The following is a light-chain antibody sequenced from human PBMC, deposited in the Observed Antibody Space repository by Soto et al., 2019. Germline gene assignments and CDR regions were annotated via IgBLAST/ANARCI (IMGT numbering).Light chain of an antibody. J-gene: IGLJ1*01. V-gene: IGLV1-40*01. CDR1: SSNIGAGYD. CDR2: GNS. Sequence: QSVLTQPRSVCGAPGQMATISCTGSSSNIGAGYDVHWYQHLPGTAPKLLIFGNSNRPSGVPDRFPGSKSGTSASLAITGLQAEDEADYYCQSYDTSLSGFYVFGTGTKVTVL. CDR3: QSYDTSLSGFYV.